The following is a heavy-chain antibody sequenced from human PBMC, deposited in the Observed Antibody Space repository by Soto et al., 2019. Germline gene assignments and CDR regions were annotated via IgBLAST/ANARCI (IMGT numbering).Heavy chain of an antibody. J-gene: IGHJ4*02. Sequence: QVQLVQSGAEEKKPGSSVKVSCKASGGTFSSYSINWVRQAPGQGLEWMGEIIPIFGTANYAQKFQGRVTITAAESTSTAYMELSSLRSDDTAVYYCARDGGRHSGGIDYWGQGTLVTVSS. CDR1: GGTFSSYS. D-gene: IGHD1-26*01. CDR2: IIPIFGTA. V-gene: IGHV1-69*01. CDR3: ARDGGRHSGGIDY.